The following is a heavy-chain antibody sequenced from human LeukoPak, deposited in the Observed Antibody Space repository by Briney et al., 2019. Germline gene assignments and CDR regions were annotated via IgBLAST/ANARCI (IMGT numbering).Heavy chain of an antibody. J-gene: IGHJ6*03. D-gene: IGHD3-3*01. Sequence: GGSLRLSCAASGFTFSSYTMNWVRQAPGMGLEWLSYISASRHITYYADSVKGRFTISRDNAKNSLYPQMNSLRAEDTAVYYFVRGSLASGVVVYFYYYLDVWGKGTTVTVSS. CDR1: GFTFSSYT. CDR3: VRGSLASGVVVYFYYYLDV. V-gene: IGHV3-48*01. CDR2: ISASRHIT.